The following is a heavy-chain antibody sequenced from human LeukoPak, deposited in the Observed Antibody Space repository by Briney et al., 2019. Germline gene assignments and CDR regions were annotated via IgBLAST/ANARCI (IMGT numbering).Heavy chain of an antibody. CDR3: ARSPYYDFWSGYYSRGLFDY. J-gene: IGHJ4*02. V-gene: IGHV1-3*01. D-gene: IGHD3-3*01. Sequence: ASVKVSCKASGYTFTSYAMHWVRQAPGQRLEWMGWINAGNGNTKYSQKFQGRVTITRDTSASTAYMELSSLRSDDTAVYYCARSPYYDFWSGYYSRGLFDYWGQGTLVTVSS. CDR1: GYTFTSYA. CDR2: INAGNGNT.